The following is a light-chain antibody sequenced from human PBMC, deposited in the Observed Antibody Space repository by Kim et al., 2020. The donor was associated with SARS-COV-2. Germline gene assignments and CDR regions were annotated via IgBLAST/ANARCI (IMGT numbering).Light chain of an antibody. J-gene: IGLJ7*01. CDR1: SLRTYY. CDR2: GKN. CDR3: NSWRSNDNVL. V-gene: IGLV3-19*01. Sequence: SSELTQDPAVSVALGQTVRITCQGDSLRTYYATWYQQKPGQAPIVVIYGKNNRPSGIPDRFSGSSSGDTASLTITGTQAGDEADYYCNSWRSNDNVLFGGGTQLTVL.